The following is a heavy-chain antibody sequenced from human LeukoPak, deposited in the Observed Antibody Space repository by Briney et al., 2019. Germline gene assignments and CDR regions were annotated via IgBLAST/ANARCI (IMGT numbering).Heavy chain of an antibody. CDR2: IIPIFGTA. J-gene: IGHJ6*03. CDR1: GGTFSSYA. Sequence: SVKVSCKASGGTFSSYAISWVRQAPGQGLEWMGGIIPIFGTANYAQKFQGRVTITADESTSTAYMELSSLRSEDTAVYYCARVSRHSSSWYGIRDYYYYYYMDVWGKGTTVTISS. CDR3: ARVSRHSSSWYGIRDYYYYYYMDV. D-gene: IGHD6-13*01. V-gene: IGHV1-69*01.